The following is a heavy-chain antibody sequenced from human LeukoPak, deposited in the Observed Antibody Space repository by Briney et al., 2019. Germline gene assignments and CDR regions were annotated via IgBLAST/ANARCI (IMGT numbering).Heavy chain of an antibody. J-gene: IGHJ4*02. CDR2: IYYSGST. Sequence: SETLSLTCTVSGGSISSYYWSWVRQPPGKGLEWIGYIYYSGSTNYNPSLKSRVTISVDTSKNQFSLKLSSVTAADTAVYYCARERRDGYNRAVDYWGQGTLVTVSS. D-gene: IGHD5-24*01. CDR3: ARERRDGYNRAVDY. CDR1: GGSISSYY. V-gene: IGHV4-59*01.